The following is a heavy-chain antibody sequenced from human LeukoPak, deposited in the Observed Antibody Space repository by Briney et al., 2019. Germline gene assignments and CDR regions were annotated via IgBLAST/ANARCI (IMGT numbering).Heavy chain of an antibody. CDR2: INSDGRST. V-gene: IGHV3-74*01. Sequence: GGSPRLPCAASGLPFSSYWVNWARHAPGGGLVCVSHINSDGRSTSYADSVKGRFTISRNNAKNTLYFQMNSLRAEDTAVYYCARDIIPYCGGDCYDNWFDPWGQGTLVTVSS. CDR1: GLPFSSYW. D-gene: IGHD2-21*02. CDR3: ARDIIPYCGGDCYDNWFDP. J-gene: IGHJ5*02.